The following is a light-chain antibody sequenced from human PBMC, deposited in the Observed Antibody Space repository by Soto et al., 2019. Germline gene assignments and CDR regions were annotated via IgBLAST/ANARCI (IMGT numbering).Light chain of an antibody. V-gene: IGLV3-21*04. CDR2: YDN. CDR1: NIGSKS. Sequence: SYELTQPPSVSVAPGKTARITCGGNNIGSKSVHWCQQKPGQAPVLVIYYDNDRPSGIPERFSGSNSGNTATLTISRVEAGDEADYYCQVWDTSSEHVVVGGGTKLTVL. J-gene: IGLJ2*01. CDR3: QVWDTSSEHVV.